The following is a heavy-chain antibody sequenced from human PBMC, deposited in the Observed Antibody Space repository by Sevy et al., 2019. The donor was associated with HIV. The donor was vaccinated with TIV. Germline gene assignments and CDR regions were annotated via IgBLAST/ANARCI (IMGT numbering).Heavy chain of an antibody. D-gene: IGHD3-10*01. Sequence: GGSLRLSCADSGFTFSSYAMHWVRQAPGKGLEWVAVISYDGSNKYYADSVKGRFTISRDNSKNTRYLEMNSLRAEDTAVYYCARTGITMVRGVIIPDDYYYGMDVWGQGTTVTVSS. CDR1: GFTFSSYA. CDR3: ARTGITMVRGVIIPDDYYYGMDV. CDR2: ISYDGSNK. J-gene: IGHJ6*02. V-gene: IGHV3-30*04.